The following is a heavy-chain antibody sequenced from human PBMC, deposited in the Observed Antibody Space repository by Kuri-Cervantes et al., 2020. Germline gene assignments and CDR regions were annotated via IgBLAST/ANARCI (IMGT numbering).Heavy chain of an antibody. CDR1: GFTFSSYG. J-gene: IGHJ3*02. Sequence: GESLKISCAASGFTFSSYGMHWVRQAPGKGLEWVAVISYDGSNKYYADSVKGRFTISRDNAKNSLYLQMNSLRAEDTAVYYCARGRYDFWSGCFDIWGQGTMVTVSS. D-gene: IGHD3-3*01. V-gene: IGHV3-30*03. CDR3: ARGRYDFWSGCFDI. CDR2: ISYDGSNK.